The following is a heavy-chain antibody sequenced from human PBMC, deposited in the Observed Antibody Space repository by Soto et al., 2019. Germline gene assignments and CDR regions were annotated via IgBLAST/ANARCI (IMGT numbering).Heavy chain of an antibody. V-gene: IGHV1-2*04. Sequence: ASVKVSCKASGYTFTGYYMHWVRQAPGQGLEWMGWINPNSGGTNYAQKFQGWVTMTRDTSISTAYMELSRLRSDDTAVYYCVRGVDYGGYYYYMDVWGKGTTVTVSS. CDR3: VRGVDYGGYYYYMDV. CDR2: INPNSGGT. D-gene: IGHD4-17*01. CDR1: GYTFTGYY. J-gene: IGHJ6*03.